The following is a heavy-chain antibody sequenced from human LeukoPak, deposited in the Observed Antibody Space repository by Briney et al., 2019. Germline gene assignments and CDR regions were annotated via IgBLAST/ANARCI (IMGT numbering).Heavy chain of an antibody. CDR1: GGSVSSGSYY. D-gene: IGHD2-15*01. CDR3: ASTVVVAATRSFDP. V-gene: IGHV4-61*01. Sequence: SETLSLTCTVSGGSVSSGSYYWSWIRQPPGKGLEWIGYIYYSGSTYYNPSLKSRVTISVDTSKNQFSLKLSSVTAADTAVYYCASTVVVAATRSFDPWGQGTLVTVSS. J-gene: IGHJ5*02. CDR2: IYYSGST.